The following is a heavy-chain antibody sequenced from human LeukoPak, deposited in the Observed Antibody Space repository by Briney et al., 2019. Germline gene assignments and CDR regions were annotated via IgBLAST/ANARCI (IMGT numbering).Heavy chain of an antibody. CDR1: GYTFSSHD. D-gene: IGHD3-16*02. V-gene: IGHV1-8*01. Sequence: PLASVKVSCKASGYTFSSHDINWVRQATGQGLEWMGWMNPDRGDTFFAQNFQGRVTMTRDTSTSTAYMELSSLRSDDTAVYYCARANDYVWGTYRYSLDDYGLDVWGQGTAVTVSS. CDR3: ARANDYVWGTYRYSLDDYGLDV. CDR2: MNPDRGDT. J-gene: IGHJ6*02.